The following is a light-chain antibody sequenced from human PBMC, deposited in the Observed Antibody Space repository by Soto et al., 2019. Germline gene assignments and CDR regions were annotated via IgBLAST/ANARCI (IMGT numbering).Light chain of an antibody. Sequence: EIVLTQSPGTLSLSPGERATLSCRASQSVSSNYLAWYQQKPGQAPRLLIYGASTRATGIPDRFSGSGSGTDITLTISRLEPEDFAVYYCQQSGDTPTFGQGTKVDIK. J-gene: IGKJ1*01. CDR2: GAS. CDR3: QQSGDTPT. CDR1: QSVSSNY. V-gene: IGKV3-20*01.